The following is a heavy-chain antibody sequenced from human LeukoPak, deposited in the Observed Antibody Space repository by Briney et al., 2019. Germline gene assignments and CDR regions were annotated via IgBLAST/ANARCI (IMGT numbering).Heavy chain of an antibody. CDR1: GFTFSDYY. D-gene: IGHD2-15*01. Sequence: PGGSLRLSCAASGFTFSDYYMSWIRQAPGKRLEWVSYISSSSSYTNYADSVKGRFTISRDNAKNSLYLQMNSLRAEDTAVYYCARTLGVVVAATYWFDPWGQGTLVTVSS. V-gene: IGHV3-11*03. J-gene: IGHJ5*02. CDR3: ARTLGVVVAATYWFDP. CDR2: ISSSSSYT.